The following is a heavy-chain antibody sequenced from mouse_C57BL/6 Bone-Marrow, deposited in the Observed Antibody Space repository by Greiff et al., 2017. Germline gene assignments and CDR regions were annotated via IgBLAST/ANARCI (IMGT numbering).Heavy chain of an antibody. CDR1: GYTFTSYW. J-gene: IGHJ3*01. Sequence: VQLQQPGAELVKPGASVKLSCKASGYTFTSYWMHWVKQRPGQGLEWIGMIHPNSGSTNYNEKFKSKATLTVDKSSSTAYMQLSSLTSQDYAVYYCAPIYYDYDAPFSHWGQGTLFTVSA. D-gene: IGHD2-4*01. V-gene: IGHV1-64*01. CDR3: APIYYDYDAPFSH. CDR2: IHPNSGST.